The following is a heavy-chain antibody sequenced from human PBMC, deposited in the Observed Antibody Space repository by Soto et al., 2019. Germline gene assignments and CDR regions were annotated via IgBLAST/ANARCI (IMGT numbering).Heavy chain of an antibody. CDR1: GFTFSSYA. J-gene: IGHJ6*02. V-gene: IGHV3-30*09. D-gene: IGHD3-10*01. CDR2: ISSDGSDK. CDR3: ARDRQYGAGFIDV. Sequence: PGGSLRLSCAASGFTFSSYAMLWVRQAPGKGLEWVAVISSDGSDKYYADSVKGRFAISRDNSKNTLYVQLNRMRAEDTALYYCARDRQYGAGFIDVWGQGTTVTVSS.